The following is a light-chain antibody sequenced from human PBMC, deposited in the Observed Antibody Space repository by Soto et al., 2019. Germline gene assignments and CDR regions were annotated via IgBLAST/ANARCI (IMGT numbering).Light chain of an antibody. CDR1: SSDVGGYNY. J-gene: IGLJ1*01. V-gene: IGLV2-14*01. Sequence: QSVLTQPASVSGSPGQSITISCTGTSSDVGGYNYVSWYQQHPGKAPKLMIHDVSNRPSGVSNRFSGSKSGNTASLTISGLQAEDEADYYCSSYTSSSLRYVFGTGTKVTVL. CDR3: SSYTSSSLRYV. CDR2: DVS.